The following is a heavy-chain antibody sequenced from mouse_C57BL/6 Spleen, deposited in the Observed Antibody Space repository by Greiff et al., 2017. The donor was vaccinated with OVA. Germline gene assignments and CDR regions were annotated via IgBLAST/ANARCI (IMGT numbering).Heavy chain of an antibody. CDR2: IYPGDGDT. CDR1: GYAFSSSW. V-gene: IGHV1-82*01. CDR3: ASEVVYAMDY. Sequence: QVQLQQSGPELVKPGASVKISCKASGYAFSSSWMNWVKQRPGKGLEWIGRIYPGDGDTNYNGKFKGKATLTADKSSSTAYMQLSSLTSEDSAVYFSASEVVYAMDYWGQGTSVTVSS. J-gene: IGHJ4*01.